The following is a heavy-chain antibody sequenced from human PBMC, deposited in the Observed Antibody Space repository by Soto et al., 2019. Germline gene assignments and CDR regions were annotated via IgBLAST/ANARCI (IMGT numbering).Heavy chain of an antibody. Sequence: LRLSCAASGFTFSSYAMSWVRQAPGKGLEWVSAISGSGGSTYYADSVKGRFTISRDNSKNTLYLQMNSLRAEDTAVYYCAKDWGIAVAGDCDYWGQGTLVTVSS. CDR1: GFTFSSYA. CDR3: AKDWGIAVAGDCDY. J-gene: IGHJ4*02. CDR2: ISGSGGST. V-gene: IGHV3-23*01. D-gene: IGHD6-19*01.